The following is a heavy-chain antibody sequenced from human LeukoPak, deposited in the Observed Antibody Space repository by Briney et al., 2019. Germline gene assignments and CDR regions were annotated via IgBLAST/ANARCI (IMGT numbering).Heavy chain of an antibody. Sequence: GGSLRLSCAASGFTFSNYAMSWVRQAPGKGLQWVSAITGSGDSTYYADSVKGRFTISRDNSKNRLYLQMNRLRAEDTAVYYCAKDFVVVPGNVNYFAFWGQGTLVTVSS. CDR1: GFTFSNYA. CDR2: ITGSGDST. J-gene: IGHJ4*02. CDR3: AKDFVVVPGNVNYFAF. D-gene: IGHD2-21*02. V-gene: IGHV3-23*01.